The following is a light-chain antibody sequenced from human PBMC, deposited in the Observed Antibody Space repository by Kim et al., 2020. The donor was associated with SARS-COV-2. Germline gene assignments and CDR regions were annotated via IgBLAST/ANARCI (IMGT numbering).Light chain of an antibody. Sequence: GQRVTISCSGSSSNIGSNSVNWYHQLPGTAPKLLIHSNNQRPSGVPHRFSGSKSGTSASLAISGLQSEDEADYYCAAWDDSLNGGVFGGGTQLTVL. CDR2: SNN. V-gene: IGLV1-44*01. J-gene: IGLJ3*02. CDR1: SSNIGSNS. CDR3: AAWDDSLNGGV.